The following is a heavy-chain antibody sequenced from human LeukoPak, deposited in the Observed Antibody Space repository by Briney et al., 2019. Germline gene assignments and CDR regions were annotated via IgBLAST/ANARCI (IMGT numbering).Heavy chain of an antibody. J-gene: IGHJ4*02. CDR2: IYSSGST. D-gene: IGHD5-24*01. CDR1: GGSISSYY. CDR3: ARDHGDGYNSFGGLDY. Sequence: VKPSETLSLTCTVSGGSISSYYWSWIRQPPGKGLEWIGYIYSSGSTNYNPSLKSRVTISVDTSKNQFSLKLSSVTAADTAVYYCARDHGDGYNSFGGLDYWGQGTLVTVSS. V-gene: IGHV4-59*01.